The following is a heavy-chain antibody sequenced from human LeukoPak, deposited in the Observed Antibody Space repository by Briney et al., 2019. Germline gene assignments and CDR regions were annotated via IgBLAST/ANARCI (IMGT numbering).Heavy chain of an antibody. CDR2: ISVYNGDT. Sequence: ASVKVSCKASGYTFINYGISWVRQAPGQGLEWMGWISVYNGDTNYEQKFQGRVTMTTDTSTSTAYVELRSLRSDDTAVFYCARDQSFGAGSYQDYWGQGTLVTVFS. CDR1: GYTFINYG. V-gene: IGHV1-18*01. CDR3: ARDQSFGAGSYQDY. J-gene: IGHJ4*02. D-gene: IGHD3-10*01.